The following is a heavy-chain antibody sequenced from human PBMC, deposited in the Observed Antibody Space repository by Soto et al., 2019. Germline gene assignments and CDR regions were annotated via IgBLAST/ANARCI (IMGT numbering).Heavy chain of an antibody. J-gene: IGHJ4*02. D-gene: IGHD3-10*01. CDR1: GFSLSTSGVS. V-gene: IGHV2-70*13. CDR3: ARGSGTYPNYFDS. Sequence: SGPTLVNPTQTLTLTCTLSGFSLSTSGVSVNWIRQPPGKALEWLALIDWEGDRYYSTSLKTRLTISRDTSKNQVVLRVTDMDPMDTATYFCARGSGTYPNYFDSSGQGTLVTVSS. CDR2: IDWEGDR.